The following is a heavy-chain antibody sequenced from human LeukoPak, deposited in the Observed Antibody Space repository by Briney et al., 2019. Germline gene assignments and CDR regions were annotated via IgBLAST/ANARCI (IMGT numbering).Heavy chain of an antibody. V-gene: IGHV3-48*03. CDR2: ISRSGSRI. CDR3: ARSTVTNYFDY. CDR1: GFTFNDYE. Sequence: GGSLRLSCAVSGFTFNDYEMNWVRQAPGKGLEWISYISRSGSRIYYADSVQGRFTISRDNAKNSLYLQVNTLRAEDTAVYYCARSTVTNYFDYWGQGTLVTVSS. J-gene: IGHJ4*02. D-gene: IGHD4-17*01.